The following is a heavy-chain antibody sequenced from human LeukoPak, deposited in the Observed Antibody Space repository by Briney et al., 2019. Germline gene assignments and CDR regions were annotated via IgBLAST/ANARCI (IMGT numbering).Heavy chain of an antibody. CDR3: ARDPGSSSFDY. CDR1: GFTFSDSW. J-gene: IGHJ4*02. V-gene: IGHV3-7*01. Sequence: GGSLRLSCAASGFTFSDSWMTWVRQTPGKGLEFVASINQDGSVKNYVGSVKGRFTISRDNAKNSLYLQMNSLRADDTAIYYCARDPGSSSFDYWGQGTLVTVSS. D-gene: IGHD6-13*01. CDR2: INQDGSVK.